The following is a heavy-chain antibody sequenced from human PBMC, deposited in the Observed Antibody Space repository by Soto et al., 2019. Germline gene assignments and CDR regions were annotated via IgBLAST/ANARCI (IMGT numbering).Heavy chain of an antibody. J-gene: IGHJ4*02. CDR1: GDSINSDKYY. CDR3: ARLEGLATISYYFDF. Sequence: SETLSLTCPVSGDSINSDKYYWGWIRQPPGKGLEWIGSIYFRGNTYYNPSLQARVTISLDKSKSQFSLKLNSVTAADSAVYFCARLEGLATISYYFDFWGQGALVTVSS. V-gene: IGHV4-39*01. CDR2: IYFRGNT. D-gene: IGHD3-9*01.